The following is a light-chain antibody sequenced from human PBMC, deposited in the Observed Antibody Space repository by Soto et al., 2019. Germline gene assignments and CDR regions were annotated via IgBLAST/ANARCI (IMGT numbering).Light chain of an antibody. CDR2: DVS. CDR3: CSYAGTYTYV. Sequence: QSALTQPRSVSGSPGQSVTISCTGTSSDVGGYNYVSWYQQHPGKAPKLMIYDVSKRPSGVPDRFSGSKSGNTASLTISGLQAEDEAHYYCCSYAGTYTYVFGIGTKLTV. CDR1: SSDVGGYNY. V-gene: IGLV2-11*01. J-gene: IGLJ1*01.